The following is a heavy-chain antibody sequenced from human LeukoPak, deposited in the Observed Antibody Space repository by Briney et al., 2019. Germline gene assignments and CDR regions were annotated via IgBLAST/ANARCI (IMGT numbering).Heavy chain of an antibody. Sequence: GGSLRLSCAASGFTFSSYAMHWVRQAPGKGLEWVAVISYDGSNKYYADSVKGRFTISRDNSKNTLYLQMNSLRAEDTAVYYCAREYEGSGWEPNNWFDPWGQGTLVTVSS. CDR3: AREYEGSGWEPNNWFDP. V-gene: IGHV3-30*04. CDR2: ISYDGSNK. CDR1: GFTFSSYA. D-gene: IGHD6-19*01. J-gene: IGHJ5*02.